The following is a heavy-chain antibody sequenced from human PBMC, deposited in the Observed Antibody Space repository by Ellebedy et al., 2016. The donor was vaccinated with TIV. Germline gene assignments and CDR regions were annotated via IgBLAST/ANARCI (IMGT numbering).Heavy chain of an antibody. CDR1: GDSITSYY. CDR2: ISHTGTT. Sequence: MPSETLSLTFTVPGDSITSYYWTWFRQPPGKGLEWIGYISHTGTTKFNPSLLGRITMSLDTSKKEFSLKVFSVTAADTAFYYCAGDPIWPGPNWFAPWGQGTLATVSS. V-gene: IGHV4-59*03. CDR3: AGDPIWPGPNWFAP. J-gene: IGHJ5*02.